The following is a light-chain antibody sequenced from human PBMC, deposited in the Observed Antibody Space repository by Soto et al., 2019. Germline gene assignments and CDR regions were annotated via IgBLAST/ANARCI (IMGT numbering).Light chain of an antibody. CDR2: AAS. CDR3: QQYGSSLPLT. Sequence: EMVLTQSPGTLSLSPGERATLSCRASQSVSSSYLAWYQQKPGQAPRLLIYAASSRATGNPDRFSGSGSGTDFTLTISRLEPEDCAVYYCQQYGSSLPLTFGGGTKVEIK. J-gene: IGKJ4*01. V-gene: IGKV3-20*01. CDR1: QSVSSSY.